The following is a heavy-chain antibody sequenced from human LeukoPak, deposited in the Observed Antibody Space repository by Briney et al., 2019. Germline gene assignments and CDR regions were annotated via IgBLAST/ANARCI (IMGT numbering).Heavy chain of an antibody. CDR1: GGTFRSYA. D-gene: IGHD3-10*01. CDR3: AVGFYGSGSYPRNDY. CDR2: IIPIFSTA. Sequence: ASVKVSCKASGGTFRSYAISWVRQAPGQGLEWMGGIIPIFSTANYAQKFQGRVTITADESTSAAYMELSSLRSEDTAVYYCAVGFYGSGSYPRNDYWGQGTLVTVSS. J-gene: IGHJ4*02. V-gene: IGHV1-69*01.